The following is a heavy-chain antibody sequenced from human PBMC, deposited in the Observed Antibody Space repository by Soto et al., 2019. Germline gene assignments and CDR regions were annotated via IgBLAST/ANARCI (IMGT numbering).Heavy chain of an antibody. CDR2: IIPIFGTA. V-gene: IGHV1-69*13. D-gene: IGHD3-10*01. CDR1: GGTFSSYA. J-gene: IGHJ6*02. Sequence: VASVKVSYKASGGTFSSYAISWVRQAPGQGLEWMGGIIPIFGTANYAQKFQGRVTITADESTSTAYMELSSLRSEDTAVYYCARGGSAGVYYYYGMDVWGQGTTVTVSS. CDR3: ARGGSAGVYYYYGMDV.